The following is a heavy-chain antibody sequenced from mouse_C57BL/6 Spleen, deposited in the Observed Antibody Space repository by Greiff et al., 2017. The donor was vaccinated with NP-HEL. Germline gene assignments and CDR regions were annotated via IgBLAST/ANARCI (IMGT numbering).Heavy chain of an antibody. J-gene: IGHJ2*01. CDR3: ASPLTGRDY. D-gene: IGHD4-1*01. CDR1: GYTFTSYG. V-gene: IGHV1-81*01. Sequence: QVQLQQSGAELARPGASVKLSCKASGYTFTSYGISWVKQRTGQGLEWIGEIYPRSGNTYYNEKFKGKATLTADKSSSTAYMELRSLTSDDSAVYFCASPLTGRDYWGQGTTLTVSS. CDR2: IYPRSGNT.